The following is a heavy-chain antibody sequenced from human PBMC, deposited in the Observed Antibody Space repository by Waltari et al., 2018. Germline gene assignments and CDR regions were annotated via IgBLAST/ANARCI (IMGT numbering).Heavy chain of an antibody. Sequence: QVQLVQSGAEVKKPGSSVRVSCRASGGNFGRYAVTWVRQAHGQGLEWMGGTIPILGSPMYAPKFQGRVSITADELTYTVYMELNSLRSDDTAIYYWARRKLGEAFDIWCQGTMVIVSS. CDR3: ARRKLGEAFDI. J-gene: IGHJ3*02. CDR2: TIPILGSP. V-gene: IGHV1-69*12. D-gene: IGHD3-16*01. CDR1: GGNFGRYA.